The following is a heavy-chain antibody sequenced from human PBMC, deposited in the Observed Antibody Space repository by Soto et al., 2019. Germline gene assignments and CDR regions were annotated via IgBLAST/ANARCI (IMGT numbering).Heavy chain of an antibody. V-gene: IGHV3-30*18. Sequence: GGSLRLSCAASGFTFSSYGMHWVRQAPGKGLEWVAVISYDGSNKYYADSVKGRFTISRDNSKNTLYLQMNSLRAEDTAVYYCAKVNPVDTAMVWRYYYYGMDVWAKGPRSPSP. CDR3: AKVNPVDTAMVWRYYYYGMDV. CDR2: ISYDGSNK. CDR1: GFTFSSYG. D-gene: IGHD5-18*01. J-gene: IGHJ6*02.